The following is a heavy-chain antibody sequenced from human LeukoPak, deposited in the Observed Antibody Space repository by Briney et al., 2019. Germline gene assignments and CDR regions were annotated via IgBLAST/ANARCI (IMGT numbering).Heavy chain of an antibody. CDR3: ARGLVHLDY. V-gene: IGHV3-21*01. Sequence: GRSLRLSCAASGFAFSVYSISWVRQAPGKGLEWVSSISSGSTYIYYADSVKGRFTISRDNAKNSLYLQMNSLRAEDTAVYYCARGLVHLDYWGQGTLVTVSS. CDR2: ISSGSTYI. CDR1: GFAFSVYS. J-gene: IGHJ4*02. D-gene: IGHD6-6*01.